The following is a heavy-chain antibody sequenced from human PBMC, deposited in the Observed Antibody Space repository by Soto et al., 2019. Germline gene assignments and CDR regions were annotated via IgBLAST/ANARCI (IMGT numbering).Heavy chain of an antibody. Sequence: QVQLVQSGAEVKKPGSSVKVSCKASGDTFSFYTINWVRQAPGLGLEWVGRINPILSMSNYAQKFQGRVTMTANKSTNTGYMELRSLSSEDTAMYYCATSYGSGYRAFDYWGQGALVTVSS. CDR3: ATSYGSGYRAFDY. V-gene: IGHV1-69*02. CDR2: INPILSMS. CDR1: GDTFSFYT. J-gene: IGHJ4*02. D-gene: IGHD3-10*01.